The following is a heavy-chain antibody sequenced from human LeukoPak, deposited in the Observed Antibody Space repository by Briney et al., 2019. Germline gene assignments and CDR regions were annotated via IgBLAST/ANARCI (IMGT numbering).Heavy chain of an antibody. V-gene: IGHV3-30*18. D-gene: IGHD2-21*02. CDR2: ISYDGSKK. CDR3: AKEYCSGDCSSDYFDY. Sequence: GGSLRLSCAASGFTFSRNGMHWVRQSPGKGLEWVAVISYDGSKKYYADSVKGRFTISRDNSKNTLYVQMNSLRAEDTAVYYCAKEYCSGDCSSDYFDYWGQGILVTVSS. CDR1: GFTFSRNG. J-gene: IGHJ4*02.